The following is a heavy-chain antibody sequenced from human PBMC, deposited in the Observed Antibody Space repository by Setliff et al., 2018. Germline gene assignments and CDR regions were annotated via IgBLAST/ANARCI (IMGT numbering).Heavy chain of an antibody. D-gene: IGHD3-10*01. V-gene: IGHV1-3*01. CDR3: AGVLRDYYGSGSYYNWFDP. CDR2: INAGNGNT. J-gene: IGHJ5*02. CDR1: GSTFTSYS. Sequence: GASVKVSCKASGSTFTSYSMHWVRQAPGQSLEWMGWINAGNGNTKYSQKFQGRVTITRDTSASTAYMELSSLRSEDTAVYFCAGVLRDYYGSGSYYNWFDPWGQGTLVTVSS.